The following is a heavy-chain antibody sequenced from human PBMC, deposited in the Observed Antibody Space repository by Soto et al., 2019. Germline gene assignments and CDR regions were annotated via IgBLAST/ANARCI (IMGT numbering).Heavy chain of an antibody. Sequence: ASVKVSCKASGYTFTSYGISWVRQAPGQGLEWMGWISAYNGNTNYAQKLQGRVTMTTDTSTSTAYMELRSLRSDDTAVYYCARVASSITGTTGAFDIWGQGTMVTVSS. V-gene: IGHV1-18*01. CDR2: ISAYNGNT. D-gene: IGHD1-20*01. J-gene: IGHJ3*02. CDR1: GYTFTSYG. CDR3: ARVASSITGTTGAFDI.